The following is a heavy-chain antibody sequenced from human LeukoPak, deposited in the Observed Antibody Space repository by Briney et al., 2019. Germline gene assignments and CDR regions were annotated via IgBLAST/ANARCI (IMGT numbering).Heavy chain of an antibody. J-gene: IGHJ4*02. D-gene: IGHD1-1*01. CDR2: MYYSGST. V-gene: IGHV4-59*02. Sequence: SETLSLTCTVSGGSVSSYYWSWIRQPPGKGLEWIGYMYYSGSTNYNPSLKSRVTISIDTSKNQFSLKLNSVTAADTAVYYCARGVGLTQGGTFDYWGQGTLVTVSS. CDR1: GGSVSSYY. CDR3: ARGVGLTQGGTFDY.